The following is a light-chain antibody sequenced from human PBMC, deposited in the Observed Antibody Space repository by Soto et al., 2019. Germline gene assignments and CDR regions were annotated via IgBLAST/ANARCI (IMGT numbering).Light chain of an antibody. CDR2: GAS. Sequence: DIQMTQSPSTLSASVGDRVTITCRASQSISTWLAWYQHRPGKAPKLLIYGASTLESRVHSRFSGSGSGTEFTLTIRGPQPDDFATYYCQHYNTDPWTFGHGTKVEIK. J-gene: IGKJ1*01. CDR1: QSISTW. CDR3: QHYNTDPWT. V-gene: IGKV1-5*01.